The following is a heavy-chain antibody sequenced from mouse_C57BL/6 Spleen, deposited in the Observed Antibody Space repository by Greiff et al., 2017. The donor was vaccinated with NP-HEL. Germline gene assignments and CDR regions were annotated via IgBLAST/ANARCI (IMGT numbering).Heavy chain of an antibody. CDR1: GFTFTDYN. J-gene: IGHJ3*01. V-gene: IGHV1-18*01. CDR2: INPNNGGT. Sequence: EVQLQQSGPELVKPGASVKIPCTASGFTFTDYNMDWVKQSPGKSLEWIGDINPNNGGTIYNQKFKGKATLTVAKSSTTAYMELRRLTSEDTAVYYCARLGYGPWFAYWGQGTLVTVSA. D-gene: IGHD1-1*02. CDR3: ARLGYGPWFAY.